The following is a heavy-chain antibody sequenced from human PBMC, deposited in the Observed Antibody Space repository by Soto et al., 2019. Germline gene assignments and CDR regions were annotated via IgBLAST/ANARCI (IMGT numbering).Heavy chain of an antibody. D-gene: IGHD3-9*01. CDR3: TRKTPPTGMEV. J-gene: IGHJ6*02. CDR1: GFTLSSYD. CDR2: IGSGGDT. Sequence: EVQLVESGGGLVQPGGSLRLSCAASGFTLSSYDIHWVRQATGEGLAWVSGIGSGGDTHYADSVKGRFIISKEDGKNSLYLQMNKLRVGDTAVYYCTRKTPPTGMEVWGQGAKVTVSS. V-gene: IGHV3-13*01.